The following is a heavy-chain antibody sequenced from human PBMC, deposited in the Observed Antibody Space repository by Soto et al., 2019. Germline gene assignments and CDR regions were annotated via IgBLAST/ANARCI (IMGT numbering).Heavy chain of an antibody. V-gene: IGHV4-31*03. Sequence: LSPTCTVSGGSISSGGYYWSWIRQHPGKGLEWIGYIYYSGSTYYNPSLKSRVNISVDRSNNQFSLTLNSVTAADTAVYYCARAQVYSGSGRYNNLMFDPWGQGIQVTVSS. D-gene: IGHD3-10*01. CDR1: GGSISSGGYY. CDR3: ARAQVYSGSGRYNNLMFDP. J-gene: IGHJ5*02. CDR2: IYYSGST.